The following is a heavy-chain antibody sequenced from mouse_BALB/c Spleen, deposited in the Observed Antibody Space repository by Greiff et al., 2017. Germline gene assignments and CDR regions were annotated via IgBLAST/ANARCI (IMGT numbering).Heavy chain of an antibody. CDR1: GFTFSSFG. Sequence: EVKLVESGGGLVQPGGSRKLSCAASGFTFSSFGMHWVRQAPEKGLEWVAYISSGSSTIYYADTVKGRFTISRDNPKNTLFLQMTSLRSEDTAMYYCARASRATRAMDDWGQGTSVTVSS. CDR3: ARASRATRAMDD. CDR2: ISSGSSTI. V-gene: IGHV5-17*02. D-gene: IGHD3-1*01. J-gene: IGHJ4*01.